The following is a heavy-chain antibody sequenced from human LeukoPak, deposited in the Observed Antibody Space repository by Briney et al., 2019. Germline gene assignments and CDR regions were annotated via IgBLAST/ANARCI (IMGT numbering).Heavy chain of an antibody. J-gene: IGHJ4*02. CDR1: GFTFSSYA. V-gene: IGHV3-23*01. Sequence: PGGSLRLSCAASGFTFSSYAMSWVRQAPGKGLEWVSAISGSGGSTYYADSVKGWFTISRDNSKNTLYLQMNSLRAEDTAVYYCAKDVEVLLWFGDLSYFDYWGQGTLVTVSS. CDR3: AKDVEVLLWFGDLSYFDY. CDR2: ISGSGGST. D-gene: IGHD3-10*01.